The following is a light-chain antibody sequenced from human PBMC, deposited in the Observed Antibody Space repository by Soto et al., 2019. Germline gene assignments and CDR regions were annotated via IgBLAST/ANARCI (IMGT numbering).Light chain of an antibody. CDR1: QSLLHSNGYNF. CDR3: LQALQTPYT. J-gene: IGKJ2*01. V-gene: IGKV2-28*01. CDR2: LGS. Sequence: DIVMTQSPVSLPVTPGEPASISCWSSQSLLHSNGYNFLVWYLQKPGQSPQLLIYLGSERASGVPDRFSGIASGTDFTLKISRVEAEDVGVYYCLQALQTPYTFGQGTKLEIK.